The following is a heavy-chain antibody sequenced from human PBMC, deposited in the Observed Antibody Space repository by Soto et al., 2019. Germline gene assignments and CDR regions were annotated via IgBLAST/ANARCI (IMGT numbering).Heavy chain of an antibody. Sequence: GGSLRLCCAASGYTFSDYYMSGIRQDPGKGLEWISYIDTSGTKIYYADSVKGRFTITRDNAKNSLYLEMNSLRDEDTAVYYCASHYDMWSGYLSPVDYWGQGTLVTVSS. CDR2: IDTSGTKI. V-gene: IGHV3-11*01. CDR3: ASHYDMWSGYLSPVDY. J-gene: IGHJ4*02. D-gene: IGHD3-3*01. CDR1: GYTFSDYY.